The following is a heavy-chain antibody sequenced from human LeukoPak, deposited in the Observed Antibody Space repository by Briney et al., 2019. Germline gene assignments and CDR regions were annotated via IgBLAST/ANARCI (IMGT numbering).Heavy chain of an antibody. J-gene: IGHJ4*02. CDR1: GFTFSTYW. CDR2: LNSDGSST. D-gene: IGHD6-13*01. CDR3: ARVLRGAGTTFDY. V-gene: IGHV3-74*01. Sequence: GGSLRLSCAASGFTFSTYWMHWVRQVPGKGLVWVSRLNSDGSSTTYADSVKGRFTISRDDAKNSLYLQMDSLRAEDTAVYYCARVLRGAGTTFDYWGQGTLVTVSS.